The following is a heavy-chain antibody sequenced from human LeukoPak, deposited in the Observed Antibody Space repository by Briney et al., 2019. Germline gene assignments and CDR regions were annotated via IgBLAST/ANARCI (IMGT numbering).Heavy chain of an antibody. CDR1: GFTFSSYT. Sequence: GGSLRLSCAASGFTFSSYTMSWVRQAPGKGLEWVSAMSADGGGTYIADSLKGRCTISRDNSKSTLSLQMNSLRAEDTAIYYCAKSSGASTYYFDYWGQGILVTVS. D-gene: IGHD2-15*01. V-gene: IGHV3-23*01. CDR2: MSADGGGT. CDR3: AKSSGASTYYFDY. J-gene: IGHJ4*02.